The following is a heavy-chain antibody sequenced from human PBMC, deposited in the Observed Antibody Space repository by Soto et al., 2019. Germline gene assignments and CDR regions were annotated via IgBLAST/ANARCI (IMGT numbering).Heavy chain of an antibody. CDR3: AKVGSSWRDYYYYGMDV. J-gene: IGHJ6*02. Sequence: PGGSLRLSCAASGFTFSSYAMSWVRQAPGKGLEWVSAISGSGGSTYYADSVKGRFTISRDNSKNTLYLQMNSLRAEDTAVYYCAKVGSSWRDYYYYGMDVWGQGTTVTVSS. D-gene: IGHD6-13*01. CDR2: ISGSGGST. V-gene: IGHV3-23*01. CDR1: GFTFSSYA.